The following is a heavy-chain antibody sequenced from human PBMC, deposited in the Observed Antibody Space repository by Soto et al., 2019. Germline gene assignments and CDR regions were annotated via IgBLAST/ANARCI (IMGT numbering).Heavy chain of an antibody. V-gene: IGHV3-23*01. D-gene: IGHD1-26*01. CDR3: AKDPVGATGNWFDP. CDR2: ISGSGGST. Sequence: PGGSLRLSCAASGFTFSSYAMSWVRRAPGKGLEWVSAISGSGGSTYYADSVKGRFTISRDNSKNTLYLQMNSLRAEDTAVYYCAKDPVGATGNWFDPWGQGTLVTVSS. CDR1: GFTFSSYA. J-gene: IGHJ5*02.